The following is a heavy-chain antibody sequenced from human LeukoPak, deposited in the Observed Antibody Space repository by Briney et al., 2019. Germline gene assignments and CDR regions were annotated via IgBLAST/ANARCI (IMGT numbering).Heavy chain of an antibody. J-gene: IGHJ4*02. CDR2: ISYDGSNE. V-gene: IGHV3-30*18. D-gene: IGHD3-3*01. CDR1: GFTFSSYG. CDR3: AKEHYYDFWSGYSDLAFFDY. Sequence: PGRSLRLSCAASGFTFSSYGMHWVRQAPGKGLEWVAVISYDGSNEYYADSVKGRFTISRDNSKNTLYLQMNSLRAEDTAVYYCAKEHYYDFWSGYSDLAFFDYWGQGTLVTVSS.